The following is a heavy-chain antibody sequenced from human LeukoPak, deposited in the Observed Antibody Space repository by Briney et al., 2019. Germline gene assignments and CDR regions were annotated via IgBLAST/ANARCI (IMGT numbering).Heavy chain of an antibody. CDR3: ASRHSKQQPYYYYMDI. J-gene: IGHJ6*03. V-gene: IGHV4-61*02. D-gene: IGHD6-13*01. CDR1: GDSIRSGSYY. CDR2: IYTNGDT. Sequence: SETLSLTCTVSGDSIRSGSYYWSWIRQPAGKGLERIGRIYTNGDTKYNPSLKSRVTISVDTSKNQFSLKLSSATAADTAVYYCASRHSKQQPYYYYMDIWGKGTTVTVSS.